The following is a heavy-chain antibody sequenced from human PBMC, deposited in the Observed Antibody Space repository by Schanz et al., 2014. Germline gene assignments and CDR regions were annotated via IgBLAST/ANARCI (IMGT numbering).Heavy chain of an antibody. CDR1: GFTFSSYA. CDR2: IGGDASRT. Sequence: EVQLVESGGGLVQPGGSVRLSCAVSGFTFSSYAMSWVRQAPGKGPEWVSAIGGDASRTYYADSVKGRFTISRDNSKNTLYLEMNSLRAEDTAVYYCARGRARQLVHWFDPWGQGTLVTVSS. D-gene: IGHD6-13*01. CDR3: ARGRARQLVHWFDP. J-gene: IGHJ5*02. V-gene: IGHV3-23*04.